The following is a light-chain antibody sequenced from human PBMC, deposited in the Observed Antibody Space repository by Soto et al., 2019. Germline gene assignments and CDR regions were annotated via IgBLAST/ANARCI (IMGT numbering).Light chain of an antibody. V-gene: IGLV4-69*01. J-gene: IGLJ3*02. CDR2: LNSDGSH. Sequence: QLVLTQSPSASASLGASVKLTCTLSSGHSSYDIAWHQQQPEKGPRYLMKLNSDGSHSKGDGIPDRFSGSSSGAERYLTISSLQSEDEADYYCQTWGTGLLVFGGGTQLTVL. CDR3: QTWGTGLLV. CDR1: SGHSSYD.